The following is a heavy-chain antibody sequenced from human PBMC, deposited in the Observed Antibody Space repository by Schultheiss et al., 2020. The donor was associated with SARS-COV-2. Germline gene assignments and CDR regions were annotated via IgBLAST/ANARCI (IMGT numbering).Heavy chain of an antibody. CDR1: GGSISSYY. CDR2: IYYSGST. V-gene: IGHV4-59*06. CDR3: ASLRIPATTIDY. D-gene: IGHD2-2*01. Sequence: SETLSLTCTVSGGSISSYYWSWIRQPPGKGLEWIGYIYYSGSTYYNPSLKSRVTISVDTSKNQFSLKLSSVTAADTAVYYCASLRIPATTIDYWGQETLVTVSS. J-gene: IGHJ4*02.